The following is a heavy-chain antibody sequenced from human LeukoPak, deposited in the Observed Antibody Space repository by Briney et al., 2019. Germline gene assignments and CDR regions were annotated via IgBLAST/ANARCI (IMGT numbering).Heavy chain of an antibody. CDR2: ISSSGTTI. J-gene: IGHJ4*02. V-gene: IGHV3-48*03. Sequence: PGGSLRLFCAASGFTFSSYEMNWVRQAPGKGLEWVSYISSSGTTIYYADSVNGRFTISRDNAKNALYPQMNSLRAEDTAVYYCAREAAGYSSGWPDYWGQGTLFTVSS. CDR3: AREAAGYSSGWPDY. CDR1: GFTFSSYE. D-gene: IGHD6-19*01.